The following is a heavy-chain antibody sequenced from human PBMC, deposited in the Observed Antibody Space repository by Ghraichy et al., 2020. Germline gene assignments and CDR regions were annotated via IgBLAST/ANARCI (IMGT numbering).Heavy chain of an antibody. CDR3: ARYCSGGSCYSNFDY. V-gene: IGHV3-21*01. CDR1: GFTFSSYS. D-gene: IGHD2-15*01. J-gene: IGHJ4*02. Sequence: GGSLRLSCAASGFTFSSYSMNWVRQAPGKGLEWVSSISSSSSYIYYADSVKGRFTISRDNAKNSLYLQMNSLRAEDTAVYYCARYCSGGSCYSNFDYWRQGTLVTVSS. CDR2: ISSSSSYI.